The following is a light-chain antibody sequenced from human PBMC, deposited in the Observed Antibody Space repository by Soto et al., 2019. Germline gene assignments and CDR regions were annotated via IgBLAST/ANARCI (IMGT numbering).Light chain of an antibody. CDR1: SSDVGGYNY. J-gene: IGLJ1*01. CDR3: SSYASSTLYV. V-gene: IGLV2-14*01. CDR2: EVS. Sequence: QSALTQPASASGSPGQSITISCTGTSSDVGGYNYVSWYQQHPGKAPKLMIYEVSNRPSGVPDRFSGSKSGNTASLTVSGLQAEDEADYYCSSYASSTLYVFGTGTKLTVL.